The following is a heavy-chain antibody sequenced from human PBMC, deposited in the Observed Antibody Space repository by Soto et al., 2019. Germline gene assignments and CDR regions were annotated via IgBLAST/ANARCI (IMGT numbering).Heavy chain of an antibody. CDR1: GDSITSYN. V-gene: IGHV4-59*01. CDR3: ARRAVVAVTGSLDNWLDP. J-gene: IGHJ5*02. D-gene: IGHD2-21*01. CDR2: VYSSGST. Sequence: SETLSLTFTVSGDSITSYNWNWLRQPPGKALEWIGYVYSSGSTNYNPSLKSRVTISVDTSRNQFSLKVNSVTAADTAVYYCARRAVVAVTGSLDNWLDPWGQGILVTVS.